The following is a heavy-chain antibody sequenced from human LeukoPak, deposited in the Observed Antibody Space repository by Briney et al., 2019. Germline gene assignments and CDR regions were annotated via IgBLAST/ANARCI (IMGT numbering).Heavy chain of an antibody. V-gene: IGHV1-2*02. CDR1: GYTFTVYY. J-gene: IGHJ5*02. CDR2: INPNSGGT. D-gene: IGHD2/OR15-2a*01. CDR3: ARGSFVDTNCFDP. Sequence: ASVRVSYRASGYTFTVYYKHWVRQARGQGREWRGWINPNSGGTNYTQKFQGRVTITRDTSITTDYMELSRLRSDDTAVYYCARGSFVDTNCFDPWGQGTLVTVSS.